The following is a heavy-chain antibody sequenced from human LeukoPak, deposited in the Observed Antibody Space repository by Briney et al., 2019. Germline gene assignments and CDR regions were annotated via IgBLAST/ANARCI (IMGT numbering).Heavy chain of an antibody. CDR2: IYPGDSDT. D-gene: IGHD6-13*01. CDR3: ARGLAAANYYFDY. J-gene: IGHJ4*02. Sequence: GESLKISCQGSGYSFTSYWIGWVRQMPGKGLEWMGIIYPGDSDTRYSPSFQGQVTISADKSISTAYLQWSSLKASDTAMYYCARGLAAANYYFDYWGQGTLVTVSS. V-gene: IGHV5-51*01. CDR1: GYSFTSYW.